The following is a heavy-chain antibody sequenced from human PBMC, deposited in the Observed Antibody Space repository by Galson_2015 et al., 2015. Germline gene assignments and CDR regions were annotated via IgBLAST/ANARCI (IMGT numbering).Heavy chain of an antibody. J-gene: IGHJ4*02. CDR2: ISSSSSYI. D-gene: IGHD5-18*01. CDR1: GFTFSSYS. V-gene: IGHV3-21*01. Sequence: SLRLSCAASGFTFSSYSMNWVRQAPGKGLEWVSSISSSSSYIYYADSVKGRFTISRDNAKNSLYLQMNSLRAEDTAVYYCARWELQSYGYDDYWGQGTLVTVSS. CDR3: ARWELQSYGYDDY.